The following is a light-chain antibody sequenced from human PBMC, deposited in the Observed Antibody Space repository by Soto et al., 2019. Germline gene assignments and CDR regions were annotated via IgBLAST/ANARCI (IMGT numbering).Light chain of an antibody. Sequence: EIVMTQSPATLSVSPGERATLSCRASQSVSSNLAWYQQKPGQAPRLLIYGPSTRATGIPARFSGSGSGTEFTLILSSLQSEDFAVYYCQQYNNWPPFTFGPGTKVDIK. CDR1: QSVSSN. J-gene: IGKJ3*01. CDR3: QQYNNWPPFT. V-gene: IGKV3-15*01. CDR2: GPS.